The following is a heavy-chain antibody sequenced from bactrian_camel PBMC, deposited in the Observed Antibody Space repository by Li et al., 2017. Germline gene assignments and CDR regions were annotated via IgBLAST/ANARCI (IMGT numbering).Heavy chain of an antibody. CDR1: EYTSHEC. CDR3: AADPQSYLRLRGRDYRF. V-gene: IGHV3S53*01. J-gene: IGHJ4*01. D-gene: IGHD1*01. CDR2: ITVDGTT. Sequence: HVQLVESGGGSVQAGGSLRLSCSISEYTSHECMGWFRQAAGKKREGVAHITVDGTTTYADSVEGRFTISKAGTNLYLQMDSLKPEDTGMYYCAADPQSYLRLRGRDYRFWGRGTQVTVS.